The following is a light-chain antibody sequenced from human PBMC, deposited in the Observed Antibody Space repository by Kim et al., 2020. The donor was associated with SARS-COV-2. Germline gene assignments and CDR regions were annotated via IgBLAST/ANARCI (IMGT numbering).Light chain of an antibody. CDR3: SSYTRSTTYYV. CDR1: SSDVGGYNY. J-gene: IGLJ1*01. Sequence: QSITISSTGTSSDVGGYNYVSWYQQHPGKAPKLMIYAVSNRPSGVSNRFSGSKSGNTASLTISGLQAEDEADYYCSSYTRSTTYYVFGTGTKVTVL. CDR2: AVS. V-gene: IGLV2-14*03.